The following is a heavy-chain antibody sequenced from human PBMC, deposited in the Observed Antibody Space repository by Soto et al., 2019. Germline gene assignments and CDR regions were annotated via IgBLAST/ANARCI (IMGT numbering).Heavy chain of an antibody. J-gene: IGHJ4*02. CDR2: IYYTGTT. CDR1: GGSIRDYY. CDR3: ARLGGYYQAFDS. D-gene: IGHD3-22*01. Sequence: QVQLQESGPGLVKPSETLSLTCTVSGGSIRDYYWGWIRQSPGKGLDWIGYIYYTGTTKYNPSLKSRVTISVDSTKNLFSLKLDSVTAADTAVYYCARLGGYYQAFDSWGQGTLVTVSS. V-gene: IGHV4-59*08.